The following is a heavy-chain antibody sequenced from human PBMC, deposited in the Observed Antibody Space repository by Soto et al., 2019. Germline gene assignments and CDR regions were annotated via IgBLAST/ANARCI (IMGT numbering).Heavy chain of an antibody. CDR2: INPNNGGT. CDR1: GYTFIDYY. Sequence: ASVKVSCKASGYTFIDYYIHWVRQAPGQGLEWKGWINPNNGGTNYAQNFHDWVTMTRDTSISTAYMELRSLRSDDTAVYYCARDPYHVLMVNAPNLYGMDVWGQGTTVTVSS. CDR3: ARDPYHVLMVNAPNLYGMDV. V-gene: IGHV1-2*04. D-gene: IGHD2-8*01. J-gene: IGHJ6*02.